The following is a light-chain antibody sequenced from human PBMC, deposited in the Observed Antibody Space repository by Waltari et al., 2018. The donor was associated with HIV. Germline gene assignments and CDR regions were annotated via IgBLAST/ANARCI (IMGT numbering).Light chain of an antibody. CDR2: RNN. Sequence: QSVLTQPPSTSGTPGQRVTISCFGSSSNIGSTYVYWYQQLPGTAPKLLIYRNNRRPSGVPDRFSGSKSGTSASLAISGLRSEDEGDYSCAAWDDTRGGLWVFGGGTKVTVL. V-gene: IGLV1-47*01. J-gene: IGLJ3*02. CDR1: SSNIGSTY. CDR3: AAWDDTRGGLWV.